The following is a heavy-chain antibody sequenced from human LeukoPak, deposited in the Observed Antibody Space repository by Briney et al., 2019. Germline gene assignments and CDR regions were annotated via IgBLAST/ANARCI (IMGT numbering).Heavy chain of an antibody. D-gene: IGHD6-19*01. CDR2: ISYDGSNK. V-gene: IGHV3-30*18. J-gene: IGHJ4*02. Sequence: GRSLRLSCAASGFTFSSYSMHWVRKAPGKGLELVAVISYDGSNKYYADSVKGRFTISRDNSKDTLYLQMNSLRAEDTAVYYCAKSDSGCPNYFDYWGQGTLVTVSS. CDR3: AKSDSGCPNYFDY. CDR1: GFTFSSYS.